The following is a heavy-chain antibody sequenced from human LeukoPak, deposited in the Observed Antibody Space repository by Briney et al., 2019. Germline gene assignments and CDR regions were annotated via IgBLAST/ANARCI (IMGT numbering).Heavy chain of an antibody. V-gene: IGHV4-39*01. Sequence: PSETLSLTCTVSGGSLSSSSYYWGWIRQPPGKGLEWIGSIYYTGSTYYNPSLKSRVTISVDTSKNQFSLKLSSVTAADTAVSYCARQFFDILTGYSRGGYWGQGTLVTVSS. CDR1: GGSLSSSSYY. D-gene: IGHD3-9*01. CDR2: IYYTGST. J-gene: IGHJ4*02. CDR3: ARQFFDILTGYSRGGY.